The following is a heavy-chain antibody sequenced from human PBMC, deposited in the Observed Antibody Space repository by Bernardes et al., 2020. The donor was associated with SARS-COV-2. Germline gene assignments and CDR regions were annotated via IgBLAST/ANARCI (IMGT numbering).Heavy chain of an antibody. CDR3: ARAHSSSSLAFDY. CDR1: GGSISSYY. D-gene: IGHD6-6*01. Sequence: TLSLTCTVSGGSISSYYWSWIRQPPGKGLEWIGYIYYSGSTNYNPSLKSRVTISVDTSKNQFSLKLSSVTAADTAVYYCARAHSSSSLAFDYWGQGTLVTVSS. V-gene: IGHV4-59*01. CDR2: IYYSGST. J-gene: IGHJ4*02.